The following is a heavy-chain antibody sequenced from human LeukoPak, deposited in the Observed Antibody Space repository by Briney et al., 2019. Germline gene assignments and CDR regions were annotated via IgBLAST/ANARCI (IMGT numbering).Heavy chain of an antibody. CDR1: GYSISSGYY. D-gene: IGHD6-19*01. CDR3: CGSGWFAGPFGY. CDR2: IYHSGST. Sequence: SETLSLTCTVSGYSISSGYYWGWIRQPPGKGLEWIGSIYHSGSTNYNPSLKSRVTISVDTSKNQFSLKLSSVTAADTAVYYCCGSGWFAGPFGYWGQGALVTVSS. V-gene: IGHV4-38-2*02. J-gene: IGHJ4*02.